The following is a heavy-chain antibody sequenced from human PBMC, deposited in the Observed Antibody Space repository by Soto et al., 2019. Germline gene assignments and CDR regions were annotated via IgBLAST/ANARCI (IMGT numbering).Heavy chain of an antibody. CDR2: IDGSGGIT. CDR3: VKNSGWLNT. D-gene: IGHD3-9*01. V-gene: IGHV3-23*01. J-gene: IGHJ5*02. Sequence: QLLQSGVGLVQPGGSLTLSCAASGFTFGTTDMSWVRQAPGEGLEWVSTIDGSGGITYYAGSVKGRFTISRDNSRNPVYLQMNSLRGDDTALYYCVKNSGWLNTWGQGALVTASS. CDR1: GFTFGTTD.